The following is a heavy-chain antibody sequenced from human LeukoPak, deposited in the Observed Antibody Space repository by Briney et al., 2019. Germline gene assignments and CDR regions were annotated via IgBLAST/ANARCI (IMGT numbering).Heavy chain of an antibody. CDR2: IKQDGSEN. CDR1: GFTFSNYW. D-gene: IGHD3-10*02. CDR3: AELGITMIGGV. V-gene: IGHV3-7*01. Sequence: GGSLRLSCAASGFTFSNYWMSWVRQAPGKGLEWVANIKQDGSENYYVDSVKGRFTISRDNTKNSLYLQMNSLRADDTAVYYCAELGITMIGGVWGKGTTVTISS. J-gene: IGHJ6*04.